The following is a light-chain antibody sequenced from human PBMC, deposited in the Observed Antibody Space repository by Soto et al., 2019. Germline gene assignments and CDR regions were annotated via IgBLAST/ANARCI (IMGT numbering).Light chain of an antibody. CDR1: QDISNY. J-gene: IGKJ3*01. Sequence: DLQMTQSPSSLSASVGDRVTITCQASQDISNYLNWYQQKPGKAPKLLIYDASNLETGVPSRFSGSGSGTDFTFTISSLQPEDIATYYCQQYDNLLLTFGPGTKVDIK. V-gene: IGKV1-33*01. CDR3: QQYDNLLLT. CDR2: DAS.